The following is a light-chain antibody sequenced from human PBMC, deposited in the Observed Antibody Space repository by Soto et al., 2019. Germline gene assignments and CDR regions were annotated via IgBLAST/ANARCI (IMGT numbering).Light chain of an antibody. CDR1: SSDVGGYNF. Sequence: QSVLTQPASVSGSPGQSITISCTGTSSDVGGYNFVSWYQQHPGKAPKLMIYEVSNRPSGVSNRFSGSKSGSTASLTISGLQAEDDADYYCNSYTSSSTLYVFGTGTKVTVL. CDR2: EVS. J-gene: IGLJ1*01. CDR3: NSYTSSSTLYV. V-gene: IGLV2-14*01.